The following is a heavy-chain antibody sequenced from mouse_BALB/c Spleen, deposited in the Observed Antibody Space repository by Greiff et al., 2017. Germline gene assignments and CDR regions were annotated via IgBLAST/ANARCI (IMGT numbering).Heavy chain of an antibody. CDR2: INPSTGYT. V-gene: IGHV1-7*01. CDR3: ARAYGYDAPYYAMDY. D-gene: IGHD2-2*01. J-gene: IGHJ4*01. Sequence: VQLQQSGAELAKPGASVKMSCKASGYTFTSYWMHWVKQRPGQGLEWIGYINPSTGYTEYNQKFKDKATLTADKSSSTAYMQLSSLTSEDSAVYYCARAYGYDAPYYAMDYWGQGTSVTVSS. CDR1: GYTFTSYW.